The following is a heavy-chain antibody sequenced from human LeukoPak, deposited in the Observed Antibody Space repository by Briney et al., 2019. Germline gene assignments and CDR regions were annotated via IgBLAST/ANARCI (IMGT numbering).Heavy chain of an antibody. V-gene: IGHV3-30*18. D-gene: IGHD6-19*01. CDR3: AKDFVAGSFGY. CDR2: ISYDGSNK. J-gene: IGHJ4*02. CDR1: GFTFSSYG. Sequence: GGSLRLSCAASGFTFSSYGMHWVRQAPGKGLEWVAVISYDGSNKYYADSVKGRFTISRDNSKNTLYLQMNCLRAEDTAVYYCAKDFVAGSFGYWGQGTLVTVSS.